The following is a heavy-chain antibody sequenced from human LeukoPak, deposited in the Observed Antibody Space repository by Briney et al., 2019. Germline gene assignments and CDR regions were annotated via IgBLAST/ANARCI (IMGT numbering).Heavy chain of an antibody. CDR1: GFTFANYA. Sequence: GGSLRLSCAASGFTFANYAMTWVRQAPGERPEWVSSINGNGGNTWAAESVEGRFTISRDNSKNTLYLQMNSLRVGDTAIYYCAKRLDFWSGYPDYWGLGTLVLVSS. J-gene: IGHJ4*02. V-gene: IGHV3-23*01. D-gene: IGHD3-3*01. CDR2: INGNGGNT. CDR3: AKRLDFWSGYPDY.